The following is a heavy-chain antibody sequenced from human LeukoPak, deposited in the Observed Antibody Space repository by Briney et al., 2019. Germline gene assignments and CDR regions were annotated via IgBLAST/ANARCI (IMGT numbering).Heavy chain of an antibody. J-gene: IGHJ4*02. CDR1: GVTFSSYS. CDR3: ARGGTYQPLLGY. Sequence: PGGTLRLSCAASGVTFSSYSMNWVGQARGKGGERVASISSSSSKKNYADSVKGRFTISRDNAKNSLYLQMNSLRAEDTAVYYCARGGTYQPLLGYWGQGTLVTVSS. V-gene: IGHV3-21*01. CDR2: ISSSSSKK. D-gene: IGHD2-2*01.